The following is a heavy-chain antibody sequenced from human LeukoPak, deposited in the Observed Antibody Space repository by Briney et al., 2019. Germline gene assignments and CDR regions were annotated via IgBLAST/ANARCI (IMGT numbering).Heavy chain of an antibody. V-gene: IGHV3-30*03. CDR1: GFTFSSYG. CDR3: ARDRLDPYYFDY. CDR2: ISYDGSNK. D-gene: IGHD3-9*01. J-gene: IGHJ4*02. Sequence: PGGSLRLSCAASGFTFSSYGMHWVRQAPGKGLEWVAVISYDGSNKYYADSVKGRFTISRDNSKNTLYLQMNSLRAEDTAVYYCARDRLDPYYFDYWGQGTLVTVSS.